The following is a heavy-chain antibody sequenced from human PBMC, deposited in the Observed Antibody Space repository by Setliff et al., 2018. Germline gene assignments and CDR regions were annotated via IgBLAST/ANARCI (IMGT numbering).Heavy chain of an antibody. V-gene: IGHV4-59*11. CDR1: GGSISSHY. J-gene: IGHJ5*02. Sequence: SETLSLTCTVSGGSISSHYWSWIRQPPGKGLEWIGYIYYSGSTNYNPSLKSRVTISVDTSKNQFSLKLNSVTAADTAVYYCASGVPNYDFWSGYYTGSYWFDPWGQGTLVTVSS. D-gene: IGHD3-3*01. CDR2: IYYSGST. CDR3: ASGVPNYDFWSGYYTGSYWFDP.